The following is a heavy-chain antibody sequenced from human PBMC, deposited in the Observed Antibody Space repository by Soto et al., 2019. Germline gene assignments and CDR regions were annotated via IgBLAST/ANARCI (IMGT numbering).Heavy chain of an antibody. CDR3: ARASLTYYYDSSGYYSHYAFDI. CDR1: GGSFSGYY. CDR2: IYYSGST. D-gene: IGHD3-22*01. V-gene: IGHV4-31*11. J-gene: IGHJ3*02. Sequence: SETLSLTCAVYGGSFSGYYWSWIRQHPGKGLEWIGYIYYSGSTYYNPSLKSRVTISVDTSKNQFSLKLSSVTAADTAVYYCARASLTYYYDSSGYYSHYAFDIWGQGTMVTVSS.